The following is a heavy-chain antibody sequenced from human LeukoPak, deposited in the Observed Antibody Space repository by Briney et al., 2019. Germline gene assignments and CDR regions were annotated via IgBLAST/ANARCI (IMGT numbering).Heavy chain of an antibody. V-gene: IGHV3-30*04. CDR1: GFTFSSYA. CDR2: ISYDGSDK. CDR3: ARDTPRRSSWYGYYYYYMDV. D-gene: IGHD6-13*01. Sequence: GGSLRLSCAASGFTFSSYAMYWVRQAPGKGLEWVAVISYDGSDKFYADSVKGRFTISRDSSKNTLYLQMNSLRAEDTAVYYCARDTPRRSSWYGYYYYYMDVWGKGTTVTISS. J-gene: IGHJ6*03.